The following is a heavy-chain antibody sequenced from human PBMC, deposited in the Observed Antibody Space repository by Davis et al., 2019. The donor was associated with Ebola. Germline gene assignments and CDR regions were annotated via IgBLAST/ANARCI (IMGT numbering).Heavy chain of an antibody. J-gene: IGHJ6*02. Sequence: GESLKISCAASGFTFSVSAIQWVCQAPGKGLEWMGRIDPSDSYTNYSPSFQGHVTISADKSISTAYLQWSSLKASDTAMYYCASSPYYYYGMDVWGQGTTVTVSS. CDR1: GFTFSVSA. CDR2: IDPSDSYT. CDR3: ASSPYYYYGMDV. V-gene: IGHV5-10-1*01.